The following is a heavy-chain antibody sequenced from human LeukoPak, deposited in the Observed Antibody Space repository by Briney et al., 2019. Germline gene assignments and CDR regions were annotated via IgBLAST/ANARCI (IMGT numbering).Heavy chain of an antibody. Sequence: ASVKVSCKASGGTFSSYAISWVRQAPGQGLEWMGGIIPIFGTANYAQKFQGRVTITTDESTSTAYMELSSLRSGDTAVYYCAREEELARAFDIWGQGTMVTVSS. D-gene: IGHD1-1*01. CDR2: IIPIFGTA. J-gene: IGHJ3*02. V-gene: IGHV1-69*05. CDR3: AREEELARAFDI. CDR1: GGTFSSYA.